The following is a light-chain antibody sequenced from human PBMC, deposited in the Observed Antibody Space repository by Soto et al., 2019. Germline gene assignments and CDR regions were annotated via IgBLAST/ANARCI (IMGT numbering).Light chain of an antibody. CDR2: GAS. CDR3: QQYGSSPIT. J-gene: IGKJ4*01. V-gene: IGKV3-20*01. Sequence: EIVLTQSKGTLSLSPGERATLSCRASQSVNNNYLAWYQQKPGQAPRLLIYGASRRATGIPDRFSGSGSGTDFTLTISRLEPEDFAVYSCQQYGSSPITFGGGTKVEIK. CDR1: QSVNNNY.